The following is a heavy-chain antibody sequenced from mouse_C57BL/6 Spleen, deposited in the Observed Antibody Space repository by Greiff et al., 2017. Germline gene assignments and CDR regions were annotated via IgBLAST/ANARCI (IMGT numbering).Heavy chain of an antibody. J-gene: IGHJ2*01. CDR3: AKGYYGNLFDY. CDR2: ISSGSSTI. CDR1: GFTFSDYG. D-gene: IGHD2-1*01. V-gene: IGHV5-17*01. Sequence: DVMLVESGGGLVKPGGSLKLSCAASGFTFSDYGMHWVRQAPEKGLEWVAYISSGSSTIYYADTVKGRFTISRDNAKNTLFLQMTSLRSEDTAMYYCAKGYYGNLFDYWGQGTTLTVSS.